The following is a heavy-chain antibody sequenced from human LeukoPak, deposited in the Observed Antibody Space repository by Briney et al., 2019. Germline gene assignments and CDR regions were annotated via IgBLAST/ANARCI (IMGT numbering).Heavy chain of an antibody. CDR1: GGTFSSYA. Sequence: AASVKVSCKASGGTFSSYAISWVRQAPGQGLEWMGRIIPILGIANYAQKFQGRVTITADKSTSTAYMELSSLRSEDTAVYYCARELVRGAVAGTTGYDYWGQGTLVTVSS. V-gene: IGHV1-69*04. J-gene: IGHJ4*02. CDR2: IIPILGIA. D-gene: IGHD6-19*01. CDR3: ARELVRGAVAGTTGYDY.